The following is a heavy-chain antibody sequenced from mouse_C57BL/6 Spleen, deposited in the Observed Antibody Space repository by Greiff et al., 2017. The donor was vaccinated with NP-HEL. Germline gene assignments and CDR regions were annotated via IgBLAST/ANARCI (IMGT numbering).Heavy chain of an antibody. V-gene: IGHV1-64*01. CDR3: AKNYYGSSYFDY. D-gene: IGHD1-1*01. CDR2: IHPNSGST. J-gene: IGHJ2*01. CDR1: GYTFTSYW. Sequence: QVQLQQPGAELVKPGASVKLSCKASGYTFTSYWMHWVKQRPGQGLEWIGMIHPNSGSTNYNEKFKSKATLTVDKSSSTAYMQLSILTSEDSAVYYCAKNYYGSSYFDYWGQGTTLTVSS.